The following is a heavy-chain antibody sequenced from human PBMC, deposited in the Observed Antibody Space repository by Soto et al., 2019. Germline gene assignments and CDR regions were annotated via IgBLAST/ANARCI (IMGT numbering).Heavy chain of an antibody. CDR2: ISSSSSTI. Sequence: GGSLRLSCAASGFTFSSYSMNWVRQAPGKGLEWVSYISSSSSTIYYADSVKGRFTISRDNAKNSLYLQMNSLRAEDTAVYYCASPHHCGGDCLDAFDIWGQGTMVTVSS. CDR3: ASPHHCGGDCLDAFDI. CDR1: GFTFSSYS. J-gene: IGHJ3*02. D-gene: IGHD2-21*01. V-gene: IGHV3-48*01.